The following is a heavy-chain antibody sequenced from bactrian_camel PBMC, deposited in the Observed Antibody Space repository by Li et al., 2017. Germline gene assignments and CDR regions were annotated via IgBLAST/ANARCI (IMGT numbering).Heavy chain of an antibody. V-gene: IGHV3S1*01. D-gene: IGHD1*01. CDR1: GYTRSWDC. CDR2: ISSNSAIT. J-gene: IGHJ4*01. Sequence: VQLVESGGGSVQAGGSLRLSCAVYGYTRSWDCMGWFRQAPGKGREGVATISSNSAITYYADSVQGRFTLSRDNAKNMLFLQMNSLKPEDTALYSCAKGAFSTADGVGHRVRGQGTQVTVS.